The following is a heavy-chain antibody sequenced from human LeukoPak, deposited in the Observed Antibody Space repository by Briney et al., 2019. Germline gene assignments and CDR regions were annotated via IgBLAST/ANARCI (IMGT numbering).Heavy chain of an antibody. CDR1: GGSISSYY. J-gene: IGHJ4*02. V-gene: IGHV4-59*13. D-gene: IGHD3-16*01. Sequence: KPSETLSLTCTVSGGSISSYYWSWIRQPPGKGLEWIGYIFYSGSTNYSPSLKSRVTISVDTSKNQFSLKLSSVTAADTAVYYCTQGAGWLIDYWGQGILVSVSS. CDR2: IFYSGST. CDR3: TQGAGWLIDY.